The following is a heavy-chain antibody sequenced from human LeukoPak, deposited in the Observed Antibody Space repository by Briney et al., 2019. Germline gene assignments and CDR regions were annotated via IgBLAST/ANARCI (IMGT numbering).Heavy chain of an antibody. CDR1: GGSISSYR. CDR3: ARFDTSGYYVDN. V-gene: IGHV4-59*01. D-gene: IGHD3-22*01. J-gene: IGHJ4*02. Sequence: PETLSKTCTGSGGSISSYRWSWIRQPPGMGMERMGYIYYSGGTNYNPSLKSRVAISVDTSKNQFSLMLNSVTAADTAVYYCARFDTSGYYVDNWGQGTLVTVSS. CDR2: IYYSGGT.